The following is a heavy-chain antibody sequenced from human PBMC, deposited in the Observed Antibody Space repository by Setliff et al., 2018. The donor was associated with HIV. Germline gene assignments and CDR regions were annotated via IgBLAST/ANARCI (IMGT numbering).Heavy chain of an antibody. CDR3: VRGHCNSDKCWYTWFDP. CDR1: GYTFLNYG. V-gene: IGHV1-18*01. D-gene: IGHD2-2*01. J-gene: IGHJ5*02. Sequence: ASVKVSCKASGYTFLNYGISWVRQTPGRGLEWMAWINVGNGNTKTARKFQGRVALTTDTSTSTAHMELRSLRSDDTAVYYCVRGHCNSDKCWYTWFDPWGQGTLVTVSS. CDR2: INVGNGNT.